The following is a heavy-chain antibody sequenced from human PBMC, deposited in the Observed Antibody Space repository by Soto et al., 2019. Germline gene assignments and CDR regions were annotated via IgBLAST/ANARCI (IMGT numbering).Heavy chain of an antibody. J-gene: IGHJ3*01. CDR3: ARDVDMAV. V-gene: IGHV1-69*08. CDR2: IIPMLGIT. CDR1: GGTFSTYT. Sequence: QVQLVQSGAEVRKPGSSVKVSCKASGGTFSTYTINWVRQAPGQGLEWMGRIIPMLGITNYAQKFQGRVTITADKSTNTAYMEVSSLRSHDTAVYYCARDVDMAVWGQGTMVTVSS.